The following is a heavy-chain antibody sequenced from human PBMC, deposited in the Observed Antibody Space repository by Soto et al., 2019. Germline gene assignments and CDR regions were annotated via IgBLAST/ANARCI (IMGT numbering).Heavy chain of an antibody. Sequence: SETLSLTCAVSGASISDYYWTWIRQPAGSGLEWIGRIYIGGSNNYNPSLASRVTMSVDTSKNQFSLRLTSVTAADTAVYYCARDCIVATSYGMDVWGQGTTVTVSS. J-gene: IGHJ6*02. CDR1: GASISDYY. CDR2: IYIGGSN. CDR3: ARDCIVATSYGMDV. D-gene: IGHD5-12*01. V-gene: IGHV4-4*07.